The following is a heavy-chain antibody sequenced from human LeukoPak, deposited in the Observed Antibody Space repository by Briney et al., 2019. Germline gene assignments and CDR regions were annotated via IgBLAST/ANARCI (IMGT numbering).Heavy chain of an antibody. Sequence: WASVKVSCKASGYTFTGYYMHWVRQAPGQGLEWMGWINPNSGGTNYAQKFQGRVTMTRDTSISTAYMELSRLRSDDTAVYYCARGIMVRGVKPGLGYWGQGTLVTVSS. J-gene: IGHJ4*02. CDR2: INPNSGGT. CDR1: GYTFTGYY. CDR3: ARGIMVRGVKPGLGY. V-gene: IGHV1-2*02. D-gene: IGHD3-10*01.